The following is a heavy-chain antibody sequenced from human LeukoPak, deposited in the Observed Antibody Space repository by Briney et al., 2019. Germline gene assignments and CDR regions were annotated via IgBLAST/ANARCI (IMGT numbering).Heavy chain of an antibody. CDR3: ARGVYTNSWYWFDP. J-gene: IGHJ5*02. D-gene: IGHD6-13*01. Sequence: SETLSLTCTVSGVSISAYYWSWIRQPAGKRLEWVGRIYASGSTKYNPSLQSRVTMSVDTSKNHFSLKLSSVTAADTAVYYSARGVYTNSWYWFDPWGQGTLVTVSS. V-gene: IGHV4-4*07. CDR1: GVSISAYY. CDR2: IYASGST.